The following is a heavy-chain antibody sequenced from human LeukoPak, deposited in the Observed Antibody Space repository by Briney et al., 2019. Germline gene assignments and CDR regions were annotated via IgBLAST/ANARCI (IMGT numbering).Heavy chain of an antibody. V-gene: IGHV1-2*02. J-gene: IGHJ4*02. Sequence: VKVSCKASGYTFIGYYMHWVRQAPGPGLEWMGWVNPNSGGTNYAQKFQGRVTMTRDTSISTAYMELSRLRSDDTAVYYCARACDSSGYYLYFDYWGQGTLVTVSS. CDR3: ARACDSSGYYLYFDY. D-gene: IGHD3-22*01. CDR2: VNPNSGGT. CDR1: GYTFIGYY.